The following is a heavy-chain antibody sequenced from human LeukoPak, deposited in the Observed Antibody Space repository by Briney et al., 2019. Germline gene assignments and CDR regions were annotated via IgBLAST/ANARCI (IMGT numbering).Heavy chain of an antibody. V-gene: IGHV3-21*01. CDR2: ITSSSVYK. J-gene: IGHJ4*02. Sequence: GGSLRLSCATSGFTFSRYNMNWVRQTPGKGLEWVSSITSSSVYKYYADSMKGRFTISRDNAKNSLYLQMDSLRAEDTAVYYCARDGITMRILEYWGQGTLVTVSS. CDR3: ARDGITMRILEY. D-gene: IGHD3-10*01. CDR1: GFTFSRYN.